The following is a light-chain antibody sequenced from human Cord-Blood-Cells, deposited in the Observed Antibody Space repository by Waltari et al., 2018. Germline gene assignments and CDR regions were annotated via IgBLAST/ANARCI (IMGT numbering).Light chain of an antibody. V-gene: IGLV2-14*01. CDR1: SSDSGGYNY. J-gene: IGLJ3*02. CDR3: SSYTSSSTLV. CDR2: EVS. Sequence: SALTQPTSVSGSPGQSITISCPGTSSDSGGYNYVSWYQQHPGKAPKLMIYEVSNRPSGVSNRFSGSKSGNTASLTISGLQAEDEADYYCSSYTSSSTLVFGGGTKLTVL.